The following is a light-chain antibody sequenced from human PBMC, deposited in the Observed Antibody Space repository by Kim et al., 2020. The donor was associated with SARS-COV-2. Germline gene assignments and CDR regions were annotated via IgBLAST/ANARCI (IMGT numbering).Light chain of an antibody. Sequence: ETVLTQSPATLSLSPGERATLSCRASQSVSSYLAWYQQKPGRAPRLLIYDTSNRATGIPARFSGSGSGTEFSLTISSLEPEDFAVYYCQQRSNWPVTFGPGTRLEIK. J-gene: IGKJ5*01. CDR1: QSVSSY. V-gene: IGKV3-11*01. CDR3: QQRSNWPVT. CDR2: DTS.